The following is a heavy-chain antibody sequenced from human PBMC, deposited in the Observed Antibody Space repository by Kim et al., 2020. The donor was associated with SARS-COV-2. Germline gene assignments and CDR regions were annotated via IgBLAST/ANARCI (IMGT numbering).Heavy chain of an antibody. D-gene: IGHD3-10*01. CDR3: AKESGSGSYYAWTYYYYGMDV. CDR1: GFTFSSYG. Sequence: GGSLRLSCAAYGFTFSSYGMHWVRRAPGKGLEWVAVISYDGSNKYYADSVKGRFTISRDNSKNTLYLQMNSLRAEDTAVYYCAKESGSGSYYAWTYYYYGMDVWGQGTTVTVSS. V-gene: IGHV3-30*18. CDR2: ISYDGSNK. J-gene: IGHJ6*02.